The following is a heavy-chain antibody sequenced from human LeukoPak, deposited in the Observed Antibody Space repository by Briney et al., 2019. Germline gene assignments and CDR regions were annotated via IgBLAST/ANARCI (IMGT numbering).Heavy chain of an antibody. CDR1: GYTFTSYG. D-gene: IGHD2-2*01. Sequence: ASVKVSCKASGYTFTSYGISWVRQAPGQGLEWMGWINPNSGGTNYAQKFQGRVTMTRDTSISTAYMELSRLRSDDTAVYYCARGGYCSSTSCYDWFDPWGQGTLVTVSS. J-gene: IGHJ5*02. CDR2: INPNSGGT. V-gene: IGHV1-2*02. CDR3: ARGGYCSSTSCYDWFDP.